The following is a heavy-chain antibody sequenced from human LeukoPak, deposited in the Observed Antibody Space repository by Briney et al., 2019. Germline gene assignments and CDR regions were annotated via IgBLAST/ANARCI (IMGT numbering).Heavy chain of an antibody. J-gene: IGHJ4*02. Sequence: GASVKVSCKASGYIFTGYYLHWVRQAPGQGLEWMGWISPNSGVTNYAQKFQGRVTMTRDTSISTAYMELSRLRSDDTAVYYCARGAYYYDSSGYWGFDYWGQGTLVTVSS. CDR2: ISPNSGVT. V-gene: IGHV1-2*02. CDR3: ARGAYYYDSSGYWGFDY. D-gene: IGHD3-22*01. CDR1: GYIFTGYY.